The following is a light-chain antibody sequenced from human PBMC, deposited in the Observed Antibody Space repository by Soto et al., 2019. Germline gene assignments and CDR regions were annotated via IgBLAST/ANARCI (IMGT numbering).Light chain of an antibody. Sequence: QSALTQPPSASGSPGQSVTISCTGTSSDVGGYNYVSWCQQHPGKAPKLMIYEVSKRPSGVPDRFSGSKSGNTASLTVSGLQAEDEADYYCSSYAGSNIYVFGTGTKV. CDR2: EVS. CDR3: SSYAGSNIYV. J-gene: IGLJ1*01. V-gene: IGLV2-8*01. CDR1: SSDVGGYNY.